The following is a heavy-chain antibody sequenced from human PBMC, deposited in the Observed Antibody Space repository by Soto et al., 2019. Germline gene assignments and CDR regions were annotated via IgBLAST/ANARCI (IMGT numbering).Heavy chain of an antibody. CDR2: ISGSGGST. Sequence: TGGSLTLSCAVSGFSFSSYAMSWVRQAPGKGLEWVSAISGSGGSTYYADSVKGRFTISRDNPKSTLYLQMNSLRAEDTAVYYCAKTDRHTVGDSSGWDVPWGQGTLVTVSS. CDR3: AKTDRHTVGDSSGWDVP. V-gene: IGHV3-23*01. CDR1: GFSFSSYA. J-gene: IGHJ5*02. D-gene: IGHD6-19*01.